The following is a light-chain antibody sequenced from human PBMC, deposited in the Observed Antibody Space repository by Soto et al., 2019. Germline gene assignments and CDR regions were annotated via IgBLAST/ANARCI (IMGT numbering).Light chain of an antibody. J-gene: IGKJ3*01. CDR3: QQYDNLPPFT. Sequence: DIQMTQSPSSLSASVGDRVTITCQASQDISNYLNWYQQKPGKAPKLLIYDASNLETGVSSRFIGSGSGTDFTFTISSLQPEDIATYYCQQYDNLPPFTFGPGTKVDIK. CDR2: DAS. V-gene: IGKV1-33*01. CDR1: QDISNY.